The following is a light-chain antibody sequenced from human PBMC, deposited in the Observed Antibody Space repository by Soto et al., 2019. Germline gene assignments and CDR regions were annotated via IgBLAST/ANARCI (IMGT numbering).Light chain of an antibody. Sequence: EIVLTQSPATLSVSQGERATLSCRASQSVSNDLAWYQQKPGQAPRLLIYAASNRATGIPAKFSGSGSGTEFTLTISSLQSEDCAVYYCHQYNNWPFTFGPGTKVDIK. V-gene: IGKV3-15*01. CDR2: AAS. CDR3: HQYNNWPFT. CDR1: QSVSND. J-gene: IGKJ3*01.